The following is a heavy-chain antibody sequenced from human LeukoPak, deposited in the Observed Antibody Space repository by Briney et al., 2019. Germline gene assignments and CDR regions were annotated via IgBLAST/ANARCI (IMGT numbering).Heavy chain of an antibody. D-gene: IGHD4-17*01. J-gene: IGHJ3*02. Sequence: PSETLTLTCTVSGASISSHYWGWIRQPPGKGLEWIGSIYHSGRTYYNPSLNSRITISVDTSKNQFSLRLSSVTAADTAMYYCARYGALHDAFDIWGQGTMVTVSS. CDR3: ARYGALHDAFDI. V-gene: IGHV4-38-2*02. CDR1: GASISSHY. CDR2: IYHSGRT.